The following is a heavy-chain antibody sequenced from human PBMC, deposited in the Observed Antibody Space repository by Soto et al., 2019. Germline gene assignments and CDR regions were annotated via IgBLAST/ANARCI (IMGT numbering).Heavy chain of an antibody. CDR2: IDSSDSCT. V-gene: IGHV5-10-1*01. CDR1: GYSFTSYR. J-gene: IGHJ6*02. CDR3: ARLGNYYDMDV. Sequence: PGESLKISCKGSGYSFTSYRISWVRQMPGKGLEWMGGIDSSDSCTNYSPSYQGNVTFSADKSISTAYMQWSSLKPSDTAMYYCARLGNYYDMDVWSQGTTVTVSS.